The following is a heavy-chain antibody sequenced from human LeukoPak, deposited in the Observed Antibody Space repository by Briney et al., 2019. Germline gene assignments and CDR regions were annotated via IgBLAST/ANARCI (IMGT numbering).Heavy chain of an antibody. CDR1: GYSFTSYW. CDR2: IYPGDSDT. J-gene: IGHJ4*02. Sequence: GESLKISCKGSGYSFTSYWIGWVRQMPGKGLEWRGIIYPGDSDTRYSPSFQGQVTISADKSISTAYLQWSSLKASDTAMYYCARCSVDTAMVTGFDYWGQGTLVTVSS. V-gene: IGHV5-51*01. CDR3: ARCSVDTAMVTGFDY. D-gene: IGHD5-18*01.